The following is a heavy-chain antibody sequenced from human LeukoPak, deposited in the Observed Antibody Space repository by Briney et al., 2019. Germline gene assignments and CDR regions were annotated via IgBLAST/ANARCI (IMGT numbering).Heavy chain of an antibody. CDR2: IRYDGSNK. Sequence: GGSLRLSCAASGFTFSSYGMHWVRQAPGKGLEWVAFIRYDGSNKYYADSVKGRFTISRDNSKNTLYLQMNSLRAEDTAVYYCAKIVIAARPEYFQHWGQGTLVTVSS. D-gene: IGHD6-6*01. CDR3: AKIVIAARPEYFQH. J-gene: IGHJ1*01. CDR1: GFTFSSYG. V-gene: IGHV3-30*02.